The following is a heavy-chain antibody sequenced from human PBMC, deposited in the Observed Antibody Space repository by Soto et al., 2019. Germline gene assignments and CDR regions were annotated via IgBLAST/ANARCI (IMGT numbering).Heavy chain of an antibody. J-gene: IGHJ6*02. V-gene: IGHV4-4*07. CDR1: GGSISSYY. CDR2: IYTSGST. CDR3: GGGVVIDYYYYYGMDV. D-gene: IGHD3-3*01. Sequence: SETLSLTCTVSGGSISSYYWSWIRQPAGKGLEWIGRIYTSGSTNYNPSLKSRVTMSVDTSKNQFSLKLSSVTAADTAVYYCGGGVVIDYYYYYGMDVWGQGTTVTVSS.